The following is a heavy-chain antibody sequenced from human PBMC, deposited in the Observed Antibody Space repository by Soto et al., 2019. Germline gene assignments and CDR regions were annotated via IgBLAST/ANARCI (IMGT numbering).Heavy chain of an antibody. J-gene: IGHJ4*02. CDR3: ARLEGLATISYYFDF. D-gene: IGHD3-9*01. CDR1: GGSISSSSYY. Sequence: PSETLSLTCTVSGGSISSSSYYWGWIRQPPGKGLEWIGSIYYSGSTYYNPSLKSRVTISVDTSKNQFSLKLSSVTAADTAVYFCARLEGLATISYYFDFWGQGALVTFSS. CDR2: IYYSGST. V-gene: IGHV4-39*01.